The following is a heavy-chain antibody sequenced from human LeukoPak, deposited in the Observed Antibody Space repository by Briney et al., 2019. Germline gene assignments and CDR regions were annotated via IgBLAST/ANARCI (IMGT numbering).Heavy chain of an antibody. D-gene: IGHD3-22*01. Sequence: ASVKVSYKASGYTFTSYGISWVRQAPGQGLQWMAWISAYNGNTNYAQKLQGRVTVTTDISASTAYMELRGLRSDDTAVYYCARVSGYYYAPFDYWGQGTLVTVSS. CDR1: GYTFTSYG. J-gene: IGHJ4*02. CDR3: ARVSGYYYAPFDY. V-gene: IGHV1-18*01. CDR2: ISAYNGNT.